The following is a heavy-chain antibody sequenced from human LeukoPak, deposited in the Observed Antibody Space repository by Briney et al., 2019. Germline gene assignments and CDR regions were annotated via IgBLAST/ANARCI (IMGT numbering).Heavy chain of an antibody. V-gene: IGHV1-18*01. J-gene: IGHJ4*02. D-gene: IGHD6-13*01. CDR2: ISTFNGHT. Sequence: ASVKVSCKASGYAFSNYGISWVRQAPGQGLEWLGWISTFNGHTTYALKFQDRGTMTTDTSTDTAYLELRSLRTDDTAVYYCARQRSSSWYSNYFDYWGQGTLVTVSS. CDR3: ARQRSSSWYSNYFDY. CDR1: GYAFSNYG.